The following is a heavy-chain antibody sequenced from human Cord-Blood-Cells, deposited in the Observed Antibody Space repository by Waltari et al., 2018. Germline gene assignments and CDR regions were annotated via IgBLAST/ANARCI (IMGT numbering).Heavy chain of an antibody. CDR2: SSAYKGKT. D-gene: IGHD2-15*01. CDR3: ARESGGSYWFDP. V-gene: IGHV1-18*01. CDR1: GYTFTSYG. J-gene: IGHJ5*02. Sequence: QVQLVQSGAEVKKPGASVKVSCKASGYTFTSYGISWVRQAPGQGLEWMGWSSAYKGKTNDAQKRQGRVTMTPDTATSTAYMELRSLRSDDTAVYYCARESGGSYWFDPWGQGTLVTVSS.